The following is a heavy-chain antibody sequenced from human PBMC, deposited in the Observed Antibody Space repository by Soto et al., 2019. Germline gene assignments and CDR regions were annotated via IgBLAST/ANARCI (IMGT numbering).Heavy chain of an antibody. CDR2: IWSDGNDK. Sequence: PGGSLRLSCTASGFTFSTFALHWVRQAPGKGLEWVATIWSDGNDKYYADSVKGRFTISSDNSKNTLSLQMNSLRAEGTAVYYCVRGSYCSNGVRYHLGWFVPWCQGTLVTLFS. CDR3: VRGSYCSNGVRYHLGWFVP. D-gene: IGHD2-8*01. CDR1: GFTFSTFA. V-gene: IGHV3-33*01. J-gene: IGHJ5*02.